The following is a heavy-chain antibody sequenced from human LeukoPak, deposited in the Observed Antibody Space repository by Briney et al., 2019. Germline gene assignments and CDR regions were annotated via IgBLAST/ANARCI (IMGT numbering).Heavy chain of an antibody. V-gene: IGHV3-23*01. CDR1: GFTFSSYA. CDR3: ANGRYCSSTSCYSIDY. J-gene: IGHJ4*02. D-gene: IGHD2-2*01. CDR2: VSGSGDST. Sequence: GGSLRLSCAASGFTFSSYAMSWVRQGPGKGLEWVSAVSGSGDSTYYADSVKGRFTISRDNSKSTLYLQMNSLRAEDTAVYYCANGRYCSSTSCYSIDYWGQGTLVTVSS.